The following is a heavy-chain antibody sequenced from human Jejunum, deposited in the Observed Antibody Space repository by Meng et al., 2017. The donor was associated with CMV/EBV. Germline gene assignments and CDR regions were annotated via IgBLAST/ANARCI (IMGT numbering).Heavy chain of an antibody. J-gene: IGHJ6*02. D-gene: IGHD3-16*01. CDR3: ARVGGLQPHYTYYGMDV. CDR1: TFSDYY. V-gene: IGHV3-11*01. Sequence: TFSDYYMSWIRQAPGKGLEWVSYISSSGSTIYYADSVKGRFTISRDNAKNSLYLQMNSLRAEDTAVYYCARVGGLQPHYTYYGMDVWGQGTTVTVSS. CDR2: ISSSGSTI.